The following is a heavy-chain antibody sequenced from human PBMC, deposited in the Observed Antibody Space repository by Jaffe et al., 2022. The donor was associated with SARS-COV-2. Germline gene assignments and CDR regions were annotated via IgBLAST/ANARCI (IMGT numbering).Heavy chain of an antibody. D-gene: IGHD6-13*01. Sequence: QLQLQESGPGLVKPSETLSLTCTVSGGSISSSSYYWGWIRQPPGKGLEWIGSIYYSGSTYYNPSLKSRVTISVDTSKNQFSLKLSSVTAADTAVYYCARHGDPFHIAAAGSNWFDPWGQGTLVTVSS. J-gene: IGHJ5*02. V-gene: IGHV4-39*01. CDR1: GGSISSSSYY. CDR3: ARHGDPFHIAAAGSNWFDP. CDR2: IYYSGST.